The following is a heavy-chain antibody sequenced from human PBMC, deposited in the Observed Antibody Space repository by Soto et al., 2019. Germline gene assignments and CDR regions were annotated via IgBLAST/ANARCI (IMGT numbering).Heavy chain of an antibody. CDR3: ARDCSGGSSRPRYYYYGMDV. V-gene: IGHV1-46*01. Sequence: ASVKVSCKASGYTFTSYYMHWVRQAPGQGLEWMGIINPSGGSTSYAQKFQGRVTMTRDTSTSTVYMELSSLRSEDTAVYYCARDCSGGSSRPRYYYYGMDVWGQGTTVTVSS. CDR2: INPSGGST. J-gene: IGHJ6*02. D-gene: IGHD2-15*01. CDR1: GYTFTSYY.